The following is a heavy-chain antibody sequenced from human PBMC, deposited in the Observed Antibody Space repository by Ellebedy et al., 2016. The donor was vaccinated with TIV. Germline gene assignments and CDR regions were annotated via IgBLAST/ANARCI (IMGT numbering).Heavy chain of an antibody. CDR1: GGTFSSYA. CDR2: IIPIFGTA. V-gene: IGHV1-69*06. CDR3: ATSVPAAMFSCYYGMDV. D-gene: IGHD2-2*01. J-gene: IGHJ6*02. Sequence: SVKVSCXASGGTFSSYAISWVRQAPGQGLEWMGGIIPIFGTANYAQKFQGRVTMTEDTSTDTAYMELSSLRSEDTAVYYCATSVPAAMFSCYYGMDVWGQGTTVTVSS.